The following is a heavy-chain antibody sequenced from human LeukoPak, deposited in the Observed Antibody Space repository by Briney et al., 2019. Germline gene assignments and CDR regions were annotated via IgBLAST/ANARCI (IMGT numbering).Heavy chain of an antibody. CDR2: MNPNSGNT. CDR1: GYTFTSYD. Sequence: GASVKVSCKASGYTFTSYDINWVRQATGQGLEWMGWMNPNSGNTGYAQKFQGRITMTRNTSISTAYMELSSLRSEDTAVYYCASEVQLERRGFDYWGQGTLVTVSS. CDR3: ASEVQLERRGFDY. J-gene: IGHJ4*02. V-gene: IGHV1-8*01. D-gene: IGHD1-1*01.